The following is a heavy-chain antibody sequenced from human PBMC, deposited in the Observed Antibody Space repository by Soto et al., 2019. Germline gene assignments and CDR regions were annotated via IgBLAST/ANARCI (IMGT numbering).Heavy chain of an antibody. Sequence: SETLSLTCSVSGRSISEINSYWGWIRQTPGEGLEWIGTIHHTGSTYYNPSLKSRVIISLDTSKNQFSLKLSYVTAADTALYSCARPEGGYGSGYSWFDPWGQGTRVTVSS. CDR3: ARPEGGYGSGYSWFDP. CDR1: GRSISEINSY. D-gene: IGHD5-12*01. J-gene: IGHJ5*02. CDR2: IHHTGST. V-gene: IGHV4-39*01.